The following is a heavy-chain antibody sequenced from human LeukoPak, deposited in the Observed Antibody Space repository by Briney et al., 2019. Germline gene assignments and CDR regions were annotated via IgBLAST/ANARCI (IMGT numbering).Heavy chain of an antibody. J-gene: IGHJ3*02. CDR2: ISSSSSYI. V-gene: IGHV3-21*01. Sequence: GGSLRLSCAASGFTFSSYSMNWVRQAPGKGLEWVSSISSSSSYIYYADSVKGRFTISRDNAKNSLYLQMNSLRAEDTAVYYCARESSGWSPAHAFDIWGQGTMVTVSS. CDR3: ARESSGWSPAHAFDI. D-gene: IGHD6-19*01. CDR1: GFTFSSYS.